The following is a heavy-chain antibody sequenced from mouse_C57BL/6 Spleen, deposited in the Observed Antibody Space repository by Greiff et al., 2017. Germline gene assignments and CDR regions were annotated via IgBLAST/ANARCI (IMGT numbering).Heavy chain of an antibody. J-gene: IGHJ2*01. V-gene: IGHV14-3*01. D-gene: IGHD1-1*01. CDR2: IDPANGNT. CDR1: GFNIKNTY. CDR3: ARSPFTTVPFDC. Sequence: EVQLQQSVAELVRPGASVKLSCTASGFNIKNTYMHWVKQRPEQGLEWIGRIDPANGNTKYAPKYQGKATITADTSSNATYLQLSSLTSESTAIYYCARSPFTTVPFDCWGQGTTLTVSS.